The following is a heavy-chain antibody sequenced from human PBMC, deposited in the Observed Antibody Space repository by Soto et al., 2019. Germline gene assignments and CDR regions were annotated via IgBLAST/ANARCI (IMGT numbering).Heavy chain of an antibody. Sequence: EVQLLESGGGLVQPGGSLRLSCAASGFTFSSHGMSWVRQAPGKGLEWVSSISGSGGSTYYADSVKGRFTISRDNSKKPLYLQRTGLRVEDPALNYWAKAVYYNGSGIFFPFAYWAREPWSPSPQ. CDR3: AKAVYYNGSGIFFPFAY. V-gene: IGHV3-23*01. CDR2: ISGSGGST. J-gene: IGHJ4*02. D-gene: IGHD3-10*01. CDR1: GFTFSSHG.